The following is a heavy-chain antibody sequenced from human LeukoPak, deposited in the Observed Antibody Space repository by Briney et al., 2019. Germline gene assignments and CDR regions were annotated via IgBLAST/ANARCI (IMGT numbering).Heavy chain of an antibody. D-gene: IGHD6-6*01. CDR3: ARDRDSSSFLDY. CDR2: ISYDGSNK. V-gene: IGHV3-30-3*01. Sequence: GALRLSCAASGFTFSSYAMHWVRQAPGKGLEWVAVISYDGSNKYYADSVKGRFTISRDNSKNTLYLQMNSLRAEDTAVYYCARDRDSSSFLDYWDQGTLVTVSS. J-gene: IGHJ4*02. CDR1: GFTFSSYA.